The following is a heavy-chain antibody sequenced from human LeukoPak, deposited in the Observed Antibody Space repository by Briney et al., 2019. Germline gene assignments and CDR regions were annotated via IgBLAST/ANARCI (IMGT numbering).Heavy chain of an antibody. CDR2: IYYSGST. Sequence: SETLSLTCTVSGGSISSSSYCWGWIRQPPGKGLEWIGSIYYSGSTYYNPSLKSRVTISVDTSKNQFSLKLSSVTAADTAVYYCARQRITMIGVVINAFDIWGQGTMVTVSS. CDR3: ARQRITMIGVVINAFDI. D-gene: IGHD3-22*01. J-gene: IGHJ3*02. V-gene: IGHV4-39*01. CDR1: GGSISSSSYC.